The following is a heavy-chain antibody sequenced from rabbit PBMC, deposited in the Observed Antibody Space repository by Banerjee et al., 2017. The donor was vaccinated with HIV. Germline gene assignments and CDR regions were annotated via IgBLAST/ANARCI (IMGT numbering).Heavy chain of an antibody. CDR3: VRAGVYAGSSSYTGFDFNL. J-gene: IGHJ4*01. CDR1: GFSFSSSYY. CDR2: IDGGVSGST. Sequence: QSLEESGGDLVKPGASLTLTCTASGFSFSSSYYMCWVRQAPGKGLEWIACIDGGVSGSTYHANWAKGRFTISKTSSTTVTLQMTSLTAADTATYFCVRAGVYAGSSSYTGFDFNLWGPGTLVTVS. V-gene: IGHV1S40*01. D-gene: IGHD8-1*01.